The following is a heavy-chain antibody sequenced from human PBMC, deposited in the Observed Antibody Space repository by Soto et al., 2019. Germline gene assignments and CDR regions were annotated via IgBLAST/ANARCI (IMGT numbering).Heavy chain of an antibody. CDR1: GYTFTSYY. D-gene: IGHD4-17*01. V-gene: IGHV1-46*01. CDR2: INPSGGST. CDR3: ARDQYPVPDYAYYFDY. Sequence: GASVKVSCKASGYTFTSYYMHWVRQAPGQGLEWMGIINPSGGSTSYAQKFQGRVTMTRDTSTSTVYMELSSLRSEDTAVYYCARDQYPVPDYAYYFDYWGQGTLVTVSS. J-gene: IGHJ4*02.